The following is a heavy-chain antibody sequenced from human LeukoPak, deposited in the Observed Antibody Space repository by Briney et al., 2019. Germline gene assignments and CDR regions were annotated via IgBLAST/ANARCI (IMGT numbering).Heavy chain of an antibody. Sequence: SETLSLTCAVYGGSFSGYYWSWIRQPPGEGLEWIGEINHSGSTNYNPSLKSRVTISVDTSKNQFSLKLSSVTAADTAVYYCARASSSWYGYYYYYMDVWGKGTTVTVSS. CDR3: ARASSSWYGYYYYYMDV. J-gene: IGHJ6*03. CDR2: INHSGST. CDR1: GGSFSGYY. V-gene: IGHV4-34*01. D-gene: IGHD6-13*01.